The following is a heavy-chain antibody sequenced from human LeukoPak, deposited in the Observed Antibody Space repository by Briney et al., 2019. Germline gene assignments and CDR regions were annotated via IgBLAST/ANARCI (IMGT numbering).Heavy chain of an antibody. J-gene: IGHJ4*02. CDR3: ARYSGSYYLGY. CDR1: GGSISSGDYC. V-gene: IGHV4-30-4*01. D-gene: IGHD1-26*01. Sequence: PSETLALTCTVSGGSISSGDYCWSWIRQPPGKGLEWIGYIYYSGSTYYNPSLKSRVTILVDTSKSQFSLKLSSVTAADTAVYYCARYSGSYYLGYWGQGTLVTVSS. CDR2: IYYSGST.